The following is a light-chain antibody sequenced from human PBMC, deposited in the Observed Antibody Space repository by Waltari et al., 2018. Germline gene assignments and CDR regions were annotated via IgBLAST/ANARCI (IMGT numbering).Light chain of an antibody. CDR2: RSD. CDR3: ASWDDSLNGHWV. Sequence: QSVLTQPPSASGTPGQRVTISCSGSASNIGGNLVNWYQQLPGKAPKLLIYRSDLRPSGVPDRVSCSKSGTSASLAISGLQSEDEADYFCASWDDSLNGHWVFGGGTKVTVL. CDR1: ASNIGGNL. V-gene: IGLV1-44*01. J-gene: IGLJ3*02.